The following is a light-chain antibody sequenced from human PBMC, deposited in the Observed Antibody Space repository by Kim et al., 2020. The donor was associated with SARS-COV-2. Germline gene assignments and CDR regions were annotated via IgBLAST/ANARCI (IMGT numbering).Light chain of an antibody. CDR1: QSVLYSANNKNY. J-gene: IGKJ2*01. V-gene: IGKV4-1*01. CDR2: WAS. Sequence: KATINCNASQSVLYSANNKNYLAWYQQKPGQPPKLLIYWASTRESGVPDRFSGSGSGTDFTLTISSLQAEDVAVYYCQQYYSTPYTVGQGTKLGI. CDR3: QQYYSTPYT.